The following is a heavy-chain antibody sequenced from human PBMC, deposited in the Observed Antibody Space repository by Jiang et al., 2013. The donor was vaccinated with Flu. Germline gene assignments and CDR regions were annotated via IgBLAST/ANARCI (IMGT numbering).Heavy chain of an antibody. CDR1: GFTFSTYW. J-gene: IGHJ4*02. V-gene: IGHV3-7*03. Sequence: GGSLRLSCADSGFTFSTYWMTWVRQAPGKGLEWVANIKQDESEKYYVDSVKGRFTISRDNAKNTLFLQLNFLRAEDTAVYYCARGFTGLVYWGQGTLVTVSS. D-gene: IGHD4-11*01. CDR3: ARGFTGLVY. CDR2: IKQDESEK.